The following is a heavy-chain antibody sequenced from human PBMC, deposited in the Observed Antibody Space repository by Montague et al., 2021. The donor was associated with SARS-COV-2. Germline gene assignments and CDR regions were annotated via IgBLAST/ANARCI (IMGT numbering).Heavy chain of an antibody. J-gene: IGHJ4*02. CDR3: AKDREMDYSADY. CDR2: ISTSGDYT. CDR1: GFIFRHYA. Sequence: SLRLSCAASGFIFRHYAMSWVRQAPGKGLEWVSGISTSGDYTYYADSLKGRFTISRDNSRNTLSLQMNSLRAEDTAIYYCAKDREMDYSADYWGQGTLVTVSS. V-gene: IGHV3-23*01. D-gene: IGHD5-24*01.